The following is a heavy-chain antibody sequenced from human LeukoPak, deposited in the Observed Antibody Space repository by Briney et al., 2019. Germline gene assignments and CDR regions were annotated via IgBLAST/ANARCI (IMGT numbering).Heavy chain of an antibody. CDR2: ISSSSSYI. CDR3: ARDFDYYGSGSYYDY. J-gene: IGHJ4*02. Sequence: PGGSLRLSCAASGFTFSSYSMNCVRQAPGKGLEWVSSISSSSSYIYYADSVKGRFTISRDNAKNSLYLQMNSLRAEDTAVYYCARDFDYYGSGSYYDYWGQGTLVTVSS. V-gene: IGHV3-21*01. D-gene: IGHD3-10*01. CDR1: GFTFSSYS.